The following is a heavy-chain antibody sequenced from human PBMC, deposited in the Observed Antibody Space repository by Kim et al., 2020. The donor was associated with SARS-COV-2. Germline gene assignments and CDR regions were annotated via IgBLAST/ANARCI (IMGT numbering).Heavy chain of an antibody. J-gene: IGHJ4*02. CDR2: IKQDGSEK. CDR1: GFTFSSYW. Sequence: GGSLRLSCAASGFTFSSYWMSWVRQAPGKGLEWVANIKQDGSEKYYVDSVKGRFTISRDNAKNSLYLQMNSLRAEDTAVYYCARVILVSAGKKYGYFDYWGQGTLVTVSS. CDR3: ARVILVSAGKKYGYFDY. D-gene: IGHD6-13*01. V-gene: IGHV3-7*03.